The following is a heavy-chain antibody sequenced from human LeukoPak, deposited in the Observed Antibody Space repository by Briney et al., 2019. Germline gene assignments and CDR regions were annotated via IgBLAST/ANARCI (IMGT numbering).Heavy chain of an antibody. J-gene: IGHJ4*02. CDR3: ARSWGDDYGDY. Sequence: DSVKGRFTISRDNAKNSLYLQMNSLRAEDTAVFYCARSWGDDYGDYWGQGTLVTVSS. D-gene: IGHD4-17*01. V-gene: IGHV3-7*01.